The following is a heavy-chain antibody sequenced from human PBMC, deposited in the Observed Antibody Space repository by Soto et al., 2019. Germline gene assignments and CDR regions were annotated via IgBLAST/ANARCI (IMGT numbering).Heavy chain of an antibody. CDR2: IYYSGST. V-gene: IGHV4-59*01. J-gene: IGHJ3*02. D-gene: IGHD1-1*01. Sequence: QVQLQESGPGLVKPSETLSLTCTVSGGSISRYYWSWIRQPPGQGLEWIGYIYYSGSTNYNPSLKSRVTISVDTSKNQFSLKLSSVTAADTAVYYCAREGTGDAFDIWGQGTMVTVSS. CDR3: AREGTGDAFDI. CDR1: GGSISRYY.